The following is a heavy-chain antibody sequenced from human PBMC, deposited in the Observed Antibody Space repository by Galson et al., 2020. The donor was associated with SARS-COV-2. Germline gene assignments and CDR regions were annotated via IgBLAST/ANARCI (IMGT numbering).Heavy chain of an antibody. CDR2: ISWTSGSI. Sequence: SLRLSCAASGFTFDDYAMHWVRQAPGKGLEWVSGISWTSGSIGYADSVKGRFTISRDNAKNSLYLQMNSLRAEDTALYYCAKDIVNYDSSGYYPIWGQGTLVTVSS. CDR1: GFTFDDYA. CDR3: AKDIVNYDSSGYYPI. D-gene: IGHD3-22*01. V-gene: IGHV3-9*01. J-gene: IGHJ4*02.